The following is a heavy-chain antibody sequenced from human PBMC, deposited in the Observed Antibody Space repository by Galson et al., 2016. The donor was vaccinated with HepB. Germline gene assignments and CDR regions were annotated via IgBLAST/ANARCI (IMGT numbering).Heavy chain of an antibody. Sequence: SLRLSCAASGFTFSSYSMNWVRQAPGKGLEWISYISSSSSTIYYADSVKGRFTISRDNAKNSLYLHMNSLRDEDTAVYYCARGGNSGRGSFDPWGQGTLVTVSS. CDR2: ISSSSSTI. J-gene: IGHJ5*02. D-gene: IGHD4-23*01. CDR1: GFTFSSYS. V-gene: IGHV3-48*02. CDR3: ARGGNSGRGSFDP.